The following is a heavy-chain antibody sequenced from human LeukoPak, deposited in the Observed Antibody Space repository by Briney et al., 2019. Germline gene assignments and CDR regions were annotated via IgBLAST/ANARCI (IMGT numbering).Heavy chain of an antibody. CDR1: GGSISSSGYY. D-gene: IGHD3-22*01. CDR3: ARHVGYYDSSDHDY. Sequence: SETLSLTCTVSGGSISSSGYYWGWIRQPPGKGLEYIGNIYYGGNTYYNPSLKSRVTISVDTSKKQFSLKLSSVTAADTAVYYCARHVGYYDSSDHDYWGQGTLVTVSS. V-gene: IGHV4-39*01. CDR2: IYYGGNT. J-gene: IGHJ4*02.